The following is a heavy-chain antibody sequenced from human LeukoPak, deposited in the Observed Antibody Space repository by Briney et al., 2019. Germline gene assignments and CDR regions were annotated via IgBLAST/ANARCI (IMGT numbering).Heavy chain of an antibody. CDR1: GYTFTGYY. D-gene: IGHD2-21*02. Sequence: ASVKVSCEASGYTFTGYYMHWVRQAPRQGLEWMGWINPNSGGTNYAQKFQGRVAMTRDTSITTVYMELNRLRSDDTAVYYCARDRLCGTNWFDPWGQGTLVTVSS. CDR2: INPNSGGT. J-gene: IGHJ5*02. V-gene: IGHV1-2*02. CDR3: ARDRLCGTNWFDP.